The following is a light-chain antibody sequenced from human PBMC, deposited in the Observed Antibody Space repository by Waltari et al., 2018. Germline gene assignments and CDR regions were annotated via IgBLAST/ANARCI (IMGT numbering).Light chain of an antibody. CDR1: SGGIANNY. Sequence: NFILTQPPSVSASPGKTVTISCTRSSGGIANNYVQWYQQRPGSVPITVIFEDEQRPSGVPARFSGSIDSSSDSASLTISDLRAEDEADYYCQSSDSTDVVFGGGTKLTVL. CDR2: EDE. V-gene: IGLV6-57*03. J-gene: IGLJ2*01. CDR3: QSSDSTDVV.